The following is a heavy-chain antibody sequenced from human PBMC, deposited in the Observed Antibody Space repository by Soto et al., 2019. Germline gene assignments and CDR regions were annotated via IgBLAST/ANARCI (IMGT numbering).Heavy chain of an antibody. CDR1: GFTFDTHA. Sequence: EVQLVESGGGLVQPGGSLRLSCSASGFTFDTHAMHWVRQAPAQGLEYVSSIRYHGFDTYYADSVKGRFTTSRDNSKNTLYLQMTSLRPEDTAFYCCVKVGLWIGSVYGMDVWGQGTTVTVSS. V-gene: IGHV3-64D*08. D-gene: IGHD3-10*01. CDR2: IRYHGFDT. J-gene: IGHJ6*02. CDR3: VKVGLWIGSVYGMDV.